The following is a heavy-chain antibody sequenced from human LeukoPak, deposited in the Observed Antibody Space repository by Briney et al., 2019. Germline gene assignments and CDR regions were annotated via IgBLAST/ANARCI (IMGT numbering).Heavy chain of an antibody. CDR2: IYYSGST. D-gene: IGHD3-9*01. CDR3: ARAPFLFSYYDILTGYYIPIAFDI. J-gene: IGHJ3*02. CDR1: GGSISSGDYY. Sequence: SQTLSLTCTVSGGSISSGDYYWSWIRQPPGKGLEWIGYIYYSGSTCYNPSLKSRVTISVDTSKNQFSLKLSSVTAADTAVYYCARAPFLFSYYDILTGYYIPIAFDIWGQGTMVTVSS. V-gene: IGHV4-30-4*01.